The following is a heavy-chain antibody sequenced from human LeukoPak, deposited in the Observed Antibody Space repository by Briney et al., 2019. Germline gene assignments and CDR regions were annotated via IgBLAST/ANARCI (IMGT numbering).Heavy chain of an antibody. CDR1: GYTFSDYY. CDR3: ATGGSSWPRAFHI. D-gene: IGHD6-13*01. J-gene: IGHJ3*02. V-gene: IGHV1-2*02. CDR2: ISPNSGGS. Sequence: GASVKVSCKASGYTFSDYYMHWVRQAPGQGLEWMGWISPNSGGSNYAQKFQGRVTMTRDTSISTAYMELSSLRSDDTAVYYCATGGSSWPRAFHIWGQGTMVTVSS.